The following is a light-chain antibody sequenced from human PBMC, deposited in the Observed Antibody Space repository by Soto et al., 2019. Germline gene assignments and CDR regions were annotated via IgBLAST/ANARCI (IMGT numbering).Light chain of an antibody. Sequence: DIQMTQSPSTLSASVGDRVTITCRASQSISSWLAWYQQKPGKAPKLLIYKASSLESGVPSRFSGSGSGTDFTLTISTLQPDDFATYYCQHDNSYSITFGQGTRLEIK. V-gene: IGKV1-5*03. CDR1: QSISSW. CDR2: KAS. J-gene: IGKJ5*01. CDR3: QHDNSYSIT.